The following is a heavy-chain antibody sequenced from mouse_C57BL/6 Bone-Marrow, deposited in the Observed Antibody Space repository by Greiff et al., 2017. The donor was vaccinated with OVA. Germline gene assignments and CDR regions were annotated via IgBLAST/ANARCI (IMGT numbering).Heavy chain of an antibody. Sequence: VQLQQSGAELVRPGASVKLSCKASGYTFTDYSINWVKQRPGQGLEWIARIYPGSGYTYYTEKFKGKATLTAEKSSSTAYMQLSSLTSEDAAVYFCAGGGGGQATSWFAYWGQGTLFTVSA. CDR1: GYTFTDYS. V-gene: IGHV1-76*01. D-gene: IGHD3-2*02. J-gene: IGHJ3*01. CDR3: AGGGGGQATSWFAY. CDR2: IYPGSGYT.